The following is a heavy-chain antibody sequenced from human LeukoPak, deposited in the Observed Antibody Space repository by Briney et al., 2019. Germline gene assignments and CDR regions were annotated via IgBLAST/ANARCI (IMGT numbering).Heavy chain of an antibody. Sequence: EASVTVSCKASGYTFTSYAMHWVRQAPGQRLEWMGWINAGNDNTKYSQKFQGRVTITRDTSASTVYMELSSLRSEDTAVYYCTRGLLWFGELSPPGYWGQGTLVTVSS. D-gene: IGHD3-10*01. CDR1: GYTFTSYA. V-gene: IGHV1-3*01. CDR2: INAGNDNT. J-gene: IGHJ4*02. CDR3: TRGLLWFGELSPPGY.